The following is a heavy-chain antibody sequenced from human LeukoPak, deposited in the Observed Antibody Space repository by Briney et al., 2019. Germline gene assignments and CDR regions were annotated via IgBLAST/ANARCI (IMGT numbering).Heavy chain of an antibody. CDR1: GFTFSGSA. V-gene: IGHV3-73*01. CDR3: TSGGYCSSTSCYGEN. CDR2: IRSKANSYAT. J-gene: IGHJ4*02. D-gene: IGHD2-2*01. Sequence: GGSLRLSCAASGFTFSGSAMHWVRQASGKGLEWVGRIRSKANSYATAYAASVKSRFTISRDDSKNTAYLQMNSLKTEDTAVYYCTSGGYCSSTSCYGENWGQGTLVTVSS.